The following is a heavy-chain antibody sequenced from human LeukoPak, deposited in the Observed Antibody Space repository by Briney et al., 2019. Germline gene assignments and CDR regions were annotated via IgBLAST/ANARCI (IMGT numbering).Heavy chain of an antibody. V-gene: IGHV3-30-3*01. CDR1: GFTFSSYA. CDR2: ISYDGSNK. D-gene: IGHD3-22*01. CDR3: ARDYDSSGYCCYFDY. J-gene: IGHJ4*02. Sequence: AGGSLRLSCAASGFTFSSYAMHWVRQAPGKGLEWVAVISYDGSNKYYADSVKGRFTISRDNSKNTLYLQMNSLRAEDTAVYYCARDYDSSGYCCYFDYWGQGTLVTVSS.